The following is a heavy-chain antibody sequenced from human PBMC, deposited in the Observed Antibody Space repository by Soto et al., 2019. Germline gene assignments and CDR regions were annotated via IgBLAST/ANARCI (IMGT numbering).Heavy chain of an antibody. V-gene: IGHV1-69*13. D-gene: IGHD3-10*01. Sequence: ASVKVSCKASGGTFSSYAISWVRQAPGQGLEWMGGIIPIFGTANYAQKFQGRVTITADESTSTAYMELSSLRSEDTAVYYCARHGNYYGSGSYLLWRYYGMDVWGQGTTVTVSS. CDR3: ARHGNYYGSGSYLLWRYYGMDV. J-gene: IGHJ6*02. CDR1: GGTFSSYA. CDR2: IIPIFGTA.